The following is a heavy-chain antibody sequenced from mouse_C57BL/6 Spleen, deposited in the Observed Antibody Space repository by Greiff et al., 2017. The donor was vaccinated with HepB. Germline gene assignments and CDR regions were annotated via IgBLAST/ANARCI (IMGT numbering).Heavy chain of an antibody. D-gene: IGHD2-4*01. CDR2: IWTGGGT. CDR3: ARNDDYDVDYYAMDY. V-gene: IGHV2-9-1*01. CDR1: GFSFTSYA. J-gene: IGHJ4*01. Sequence: QVQLKESGPGLVAPSQSLSITCTVSGFSFTSYAISWVRQPPGKGLEWLGVIWTGGGTNYNSALKSRLSISKDNSKSQVFLKMNSLQTDDTARYYCARNDDYDVDYYAMDYWGQGTSVTVSS.